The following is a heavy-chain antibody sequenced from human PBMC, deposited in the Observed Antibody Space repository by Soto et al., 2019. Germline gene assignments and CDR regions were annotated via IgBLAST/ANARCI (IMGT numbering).Heavy chain of an antibody. Sequence: QVQLVQSGAEVKKPGSSVKVSCTASGGTFSRYGFTWVRQAPGQGFQWMGGIIPIFGTTHYEQNFQGRLSIPADESTSTVYMELGSLRSDDTAIYFCARTYYQWEALHYFDFWGQGTLVTVSS. CDR2: IIPIFGTT. D-gene: IGHD1-26*01. CDR1: GGTFSRYG. V-gene: IGHV1-69*01. J-gene: IGHJ4*02. CDR3: ARTYYQWEALHYFDF.